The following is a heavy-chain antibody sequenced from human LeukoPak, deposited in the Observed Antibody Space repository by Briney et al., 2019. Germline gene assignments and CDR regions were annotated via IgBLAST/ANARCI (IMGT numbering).Heavy chain of an antibody. CDR1: GSTLTELS. J-gene: IGHJ5*02. D-gene: IGHD2/OR15-2a*01. Sequence: ASVKVSCKVSGSTLTELSMHWVRQAPGEGLEWMGGFDPEDGEPIYAQKFQGRVTMTEDTSTDTVHMELSGLRSEDTAVYYCATDFLGFDPWGQGTLVTVSS. V-gene: IGHV1-24*01. CDR2: FDPEDGEP. CDR3: ATDFLGFDP.